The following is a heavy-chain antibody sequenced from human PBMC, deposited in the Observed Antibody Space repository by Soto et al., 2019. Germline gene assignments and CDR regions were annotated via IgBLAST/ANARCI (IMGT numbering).Heavy chain of an antibody. V-gene: IGHV4-61*01. CDR2: IYYSGSA. J-gene: IGHJ6*02. D-gene: IGHD3-10*01. CDR1: GDSVTSVSDY. CDR3: ARGVGFGYYYYHMDL. Sequence: LSETLSPTCTVSGDSVTSVSDYWSWIRQPPGKGLEWIGYIYYSGSADYNPSLGSRVTISIDTSKNQFSLKLTSVTAADTAVYYCARGVGFGYYYYHMDLWGQGTTVTVSS.